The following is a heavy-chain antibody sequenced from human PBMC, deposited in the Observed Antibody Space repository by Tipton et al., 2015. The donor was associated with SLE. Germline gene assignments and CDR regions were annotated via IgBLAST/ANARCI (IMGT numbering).Heavy chain of an antibody. CDR1: GGSISPHY. D-gene: IGHD3-10*01. J-gene: IGHJ6*03. CDR3: ARRFTGTGSVYYHDSYTYV. V-gene: IGHV4-59*11. CDR2: IYFGGST. Sequence: TLSLTCTVSGGSISPHYWSWIRQPPGKGLEWIGYIYFGGSTTYNPSLKSRVTISVDTSKNQFSLKLSSVTAADTAVYYCARRFTGTGSVYYHDSYTYVWGKVATVTVSS.